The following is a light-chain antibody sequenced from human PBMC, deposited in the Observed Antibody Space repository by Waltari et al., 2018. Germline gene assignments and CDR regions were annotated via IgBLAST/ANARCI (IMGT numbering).Light chain of an antibody. Sequence: SYVLTQPPSVSVAPGETARLTCGGNHIESKSVPWYRQRPGQAPVLVISYDSDRPSGIPDRLSGSNSGNTATLTISRVEAGDEADYYCQVWDANTDPGVFGTGTEVTVL. CDR2: YDS. J-gene: IGLJ1*01. CDR1: HIESKS. V-gene: IGLV3-21*01. CDR3: QVWDANTDPGV.